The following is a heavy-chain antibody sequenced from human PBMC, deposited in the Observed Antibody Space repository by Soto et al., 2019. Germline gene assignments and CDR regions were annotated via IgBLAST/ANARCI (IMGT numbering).Heavy chain of an antibody. J-gene: IGHJ5*02. CDR1: GGSISSYY. Sequence: SETLSLTCTVSGGSISSYYWSWIRQPPGKGLEWIGYIYYSGSTNYNPSLKSRVTISVDTSKNQFSLRLSSVTAADTAVYYCAAFVVVPAYFDPWGQGTLVTVSS. CDR3: AAFVVVPAYFDP. D-gene: IGHD2-2*01. CDR2: IYYSGST. V-gene: IGHV4-59*01.